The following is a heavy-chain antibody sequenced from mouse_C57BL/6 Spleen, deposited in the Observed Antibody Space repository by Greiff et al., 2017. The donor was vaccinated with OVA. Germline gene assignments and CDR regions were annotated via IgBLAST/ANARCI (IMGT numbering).Heavy chain of an antibody. CDR1: GFSLTSYG. V-gene: IGHV2-6-1*01. J-gene: IGHJ4*01. D-gene: IGHD2-4*01. Sequence: VQLVESGPGLVAPSQSLSITCTVSGFSLTSYGVHWVRQPPGKGLEWLVVIWSDRSTTYNSALNSRLSISKDNSKSQVFLKMNSLQTEDTAKYYCDRHERLREAMDYWGQGTSVTVSA. CDR3: DRHERLREAMDY. CDR2: IWSDRST.